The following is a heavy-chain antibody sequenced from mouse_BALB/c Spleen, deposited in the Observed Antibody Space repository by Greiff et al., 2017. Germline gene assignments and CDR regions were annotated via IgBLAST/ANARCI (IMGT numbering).Heavy chain of an antibody. CDR2: INSNGGST. V-gene: IGHV5-6-3*01. CDR1: GFTFSSYG. CDR3: ASHYYGSHYYAMDY. D-gene: IGHD1-1*01. J-gene: IGHJ4*01. Sequence: EVKLMDSGGGLVQPGGSLKLSCAASGFTFSSYGMSWVRQTPDKRLELVATINSNGGSTYYPDSVKGRFTISRDNAKNTLYLQMSSLKSEDTAMYYCASHYYGSHYYAMDYWGQGTSVTVSS.